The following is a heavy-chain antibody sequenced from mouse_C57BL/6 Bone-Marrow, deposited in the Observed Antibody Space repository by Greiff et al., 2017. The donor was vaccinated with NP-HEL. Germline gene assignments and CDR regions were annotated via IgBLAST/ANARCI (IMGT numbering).Heavy chain of an antibody. CDR2: IHPNSGST. J-gene: IGHJ4*01. D-gene: IGHD1-1*01. V-gene: IGHV1-64*01. CDR1: GYTFTSYW. Sequence: VQLQQPGAELVKPGASVKLSCKASGYTFTSYWMHWVKQRPGQGLEWIGMIHPNSGSTNYNEKFKSKATLTVDKSSSTAYMQLSSLTSEDSAVYYCANLFITTVVAPYAMDYWGQGTSVTVSS. CDR3: ANLFITTVVAPYAMDY.